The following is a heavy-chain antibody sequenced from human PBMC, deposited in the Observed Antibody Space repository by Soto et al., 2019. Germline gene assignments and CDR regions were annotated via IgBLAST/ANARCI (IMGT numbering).Heavy chain of an antibody. D-gene: IGHD5-12*01. J-gene: IGHJ6*02. Sequence: QVQLVQSGAEVKKPGASVKVSCKASGYTFTSYGISWVRQAPGQGLEWMGWISAYNGNTNYAQKRQGRVTMTKATSTSTAYMELRSLRSDDTAVYCCARDALGWLLPHHYSYYGMDVWGQGTTVTVSS. CDR1: GYTFTSYG. CDR2: ISAYNGNT. V-gene: IGHV1-18*01. CDR3: ARDALGWLLPHHYSYYGMDV.